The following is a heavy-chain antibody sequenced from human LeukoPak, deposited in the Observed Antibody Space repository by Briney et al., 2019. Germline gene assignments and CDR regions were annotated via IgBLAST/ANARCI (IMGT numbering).Heavy chain of an antibody. Sequence: SETLSLTCTVSGGSISSSSYYWGWIRQPPGKGLEWIGSIYYSGSTYYNPSLKSRVTISVDTSKNQFSLNLSSVTAADTAVYYCVRDLNDFYGSTCQGGCYFDYWGQGTLVTVSS. V-gene: IGHV4-39*07. D-gene: IGHD6-19*01. J-gene: IGHJ4*02. CDR3: VRDLNDFYGSTCQGGCYFDY. CDR1: GGSISSSSYY. CDR2: IYYSGST.